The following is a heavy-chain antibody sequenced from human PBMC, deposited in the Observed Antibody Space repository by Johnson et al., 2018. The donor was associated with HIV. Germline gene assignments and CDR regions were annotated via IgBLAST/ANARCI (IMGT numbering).Heavy chain of an antibody. CDR3: ARERRYGGHGAYALDI. J-gene: IGHJ3*02. CDR1: RFTLSNYA. CDR2: TSYDGNNK. D-gene: IGHD4-23*01. Sequence: QVQLVESGGGVVQPGKSLRLSCAASRFTLSNYAMHWVRQAPGKGLEWVAVTSYDGNNKYYADSVKGRFTISRDNSKNTLYLQMNSLRAEDTAVYYCARERRYGGHGAYALDIWGQGTMVTVSS. V-gene: IGHV3-30*04.